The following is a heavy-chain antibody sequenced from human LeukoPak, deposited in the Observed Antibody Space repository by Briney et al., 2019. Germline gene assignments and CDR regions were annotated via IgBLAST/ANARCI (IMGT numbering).Heavy chain of an antibody. Sequence: GGSLRLSCAASGFTFSDYWMHWVRQAPGKGLVWVSRISSDGSRVTYADSVKGRFTISRDNSKNTLYLQMNSLRAEDTAMYYCAKDHIRFSFYYYMDVWGKGTTVAVSS. J-gene: IGHJ6*03. CDR1: GFTFSDYW. CDR3: AKDHIRFSFYYYMDV. V-gene: IGHV3-74*01. D-gene: IGHD3-3*01. CDR2: ISSDGSRV.